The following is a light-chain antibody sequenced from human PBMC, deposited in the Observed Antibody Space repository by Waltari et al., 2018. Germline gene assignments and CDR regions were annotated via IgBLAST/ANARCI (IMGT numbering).Light chain of an antibody. J-gene: IGLJ6*01. Sequence: QSVLTQPPSVSGAPGQRVTISFTGSSSNIGGYYLSWYQQVPGTTPKLLNYQDDKRPSGVSDRFSGSKSGTSASLTITGLQTEDEADYYCLSYDSSLSAHVFGTGTKLTVL. V-gene: IGLV1-40*01. CDR3: LSYDSSLSAHV. CDR2: QDD. CDR1: SSNIGGYY.